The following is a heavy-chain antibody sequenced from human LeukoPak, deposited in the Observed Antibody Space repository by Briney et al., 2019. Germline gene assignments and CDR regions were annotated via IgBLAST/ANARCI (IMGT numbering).Heavy chain of an antibody. Sequence: SETLSLTCTVSGGSISSYYWSWIRQPPGKGLAWIGYIYYSGSTNYNPSLKSRVTISVDTSKNQFSLKLSSVTAADTAVYYCAGEYYDILTGYYRIDYWGQGTLVTVSS. J-gene: IGHJ4*02. D-gene: IGHD3-9*01. CDR3: AGEYYDILTGYYRIDY. CDR1: GGSISSYY. V-gene: IGHV4-59*01. CDR2: IYYSGST.